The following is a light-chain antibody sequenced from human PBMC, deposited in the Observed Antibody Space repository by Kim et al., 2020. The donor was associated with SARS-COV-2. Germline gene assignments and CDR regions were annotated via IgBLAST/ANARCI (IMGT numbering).Light chain of an antibody. V-gene: IGLV3-21*01. Sequence: PGKTARVSCEGHIIATKSVHWYQQKPGQAPLLVIYYDTDRPSGIPERFSGSTSGSTANLTVSRVEAGDEAVYYCQVWDSSSDHWIFGGGTKVTVL. CDR1: IIATKS. J-gene: IGLJ2*01. CDR3: QVWDSSSDHWI. CDR2: YDT.